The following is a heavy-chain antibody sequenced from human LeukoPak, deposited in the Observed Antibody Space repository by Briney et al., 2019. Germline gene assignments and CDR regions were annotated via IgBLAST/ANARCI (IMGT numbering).Heavy chain of an antibody. CDR1: GGSISSSSYY. CDR3: ARTLLPTRGFRPYYFDY. D-gene: IGHD2-15*01. J-gene: IGHJ4*02. CDR2: IYYSGST. Sequence: SETLSLTCTVSGGSISSSSYYWGWIRQPPGKGLEWIGSIYYSGSTYYNPSLKSRVTISVDTSKNQFSLKLSSVTAADTAVYHCARTLLPTRGFRPYYFDYWGQGTLVTVSS. V-gene: IGHV4-39*01.